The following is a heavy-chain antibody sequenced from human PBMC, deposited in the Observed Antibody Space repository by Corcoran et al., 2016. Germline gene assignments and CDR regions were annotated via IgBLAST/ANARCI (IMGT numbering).Heavy chain of an antibody. J-gene: IGHJ4*02. CDR3: ATRYYYDSSGYSSLDY. D-gene: IGHD3-22*01. CDR2: FDPEDGET. Sequence: QVQLVQSGAEVKKPGASVKVSCKVSGYTLTELSMHWVRQAPGKGLEWMGGFDPEDGETIYAQKFQGRVTMTEDTSTDTAYMELRSLRSGDTAVYYCATRYYYDSSGYSSLDYCGQGTLVTVSS. V-gene: IGHV1-24*01. CDR1: GYTLTELS.